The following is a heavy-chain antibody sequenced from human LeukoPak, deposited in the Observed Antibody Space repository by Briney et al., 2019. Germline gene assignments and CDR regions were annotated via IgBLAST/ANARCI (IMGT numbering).Heavy chain of an antibody. D-gene: IGHD3-22*01. CDR3: ARNRHNYYDRFFDI. CDR2: ISSSSYI. V-gene: IGHV3-21*01. Sequence: GGSLRLSCAASGFTFSSYSMNWVRQAPGKGLEWVSSISSSSYIYYADSVKGRFTISRDNAKNSLYLQMNSLRAEDTAVYYCARNRHNYYDRFFDIWGQGTMVTVSS. J-gene: IGHJ3*02. CDR1: GFTFSSYS.